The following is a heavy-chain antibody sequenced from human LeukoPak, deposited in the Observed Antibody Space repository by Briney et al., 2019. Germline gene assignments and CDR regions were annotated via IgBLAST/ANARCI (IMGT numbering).Heavy chain of an antibody. D-gene: IGHD3-22*01. Sequence: VQLVESGGGLVKPGGSLRLSCAASGFTFSSYSMNWVRQAPGKGLEWVSSISSSSSYIYYADSVKGRFTISRDNAKNSLYLQMNSLRAEDTAVYYCARVSVTMIVVATFDYWGQGTPVTVSS. CDR3: ARVSVTMIVVATFDY. J-gene: IGHJ4*02. CDR1: GFTFSSYS. CDR2: ISSSSSYI. V-gene: IGHV3-21*01.